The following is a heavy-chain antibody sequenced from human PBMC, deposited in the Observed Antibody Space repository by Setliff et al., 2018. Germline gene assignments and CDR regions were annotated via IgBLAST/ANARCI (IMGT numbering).Heavy chain of an antibody. CDR1: GFRFTSFG. D-gene: IGHD2-15*01. J-gene: IGHJ4*02. CDR3: TRSRGPIVVLAADFDF. Sequence: ASVKVSCKNSGFRFTSFGFSWVRQAPGQGLEWMGWISAYSGESNYAQKFRDRLTVTADTSTKTTYMELRSLTSDDTAVYFCTRSRGPIVVLAADFDFLSQGTRVTVSS. V-gene: IGHV1-18*01. CDR2: ISAYSGES.